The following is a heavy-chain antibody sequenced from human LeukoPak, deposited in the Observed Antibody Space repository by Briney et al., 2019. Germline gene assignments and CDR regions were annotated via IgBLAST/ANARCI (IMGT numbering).Heavy chain of an antibody. V-gene: IGHV1-46*01. J-gene: IGHJ4*02. Sequence: ASVKVSCKASGYTFTSYYMHWVRQAPGQGFEWMGIINPSGGSTSHAQKFQGRVTMTRDTSTSTVYMELSSLRSEDTAVYYCARIRQGRDFWSGLTSDYWGQGTLVTVSS. CDR2: INPSGGST. CDR3: ARIRQGRDFWSGLTSDY. CDR1: GYTFTSYY. D-gene: IGHD3-3*01.